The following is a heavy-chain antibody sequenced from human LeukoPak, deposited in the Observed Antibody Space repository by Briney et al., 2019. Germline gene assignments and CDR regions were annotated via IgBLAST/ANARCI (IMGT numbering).Heavy chain of an antibody. CDR3: ARAGGPHCSSTSCHAFDI. CDR2: IYHSGST. V-gene: IGHV4-38-2*01. J-gene: IGHJ3*02. CDR1: GYPISSGYY. Sequence: SETLSLTCAVSGYPISSGYYWGWIRQPPGKGLEWIGSIYHSGSTYYNPSLKSRVTISVDTSKNQFSLKLSSVTAADTAVYYCARAGGPHCSSTSCHAFDIWGQGAMVTVSS. D-gene: IGHD2-2*01.